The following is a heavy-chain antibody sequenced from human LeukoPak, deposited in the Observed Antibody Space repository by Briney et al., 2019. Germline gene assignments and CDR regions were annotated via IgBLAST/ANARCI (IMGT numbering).Heavy chain of an antibody. J-gene: IGHJ5*02. CDR3: ARDSRPSGWYGPAS. CDR1: GPFCSNHW. Sequence: PGGSLRLSCVPSGPFCSNHWTHCVRQAPVNRLLFFSRINSDGTDTTYADSVKGRFTISRDNAKNTLYLQMNSLRAEDTAVYYCARDSRPSGWYGPASWGQGTLVTVSS. V-gene: IGHV3-74*01. D-gene: IGHD6-19*01. CDR2: INSDGTDT.